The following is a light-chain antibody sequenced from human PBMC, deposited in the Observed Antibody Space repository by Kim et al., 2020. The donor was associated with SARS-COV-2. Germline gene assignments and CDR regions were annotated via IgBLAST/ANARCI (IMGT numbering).Light chain of an antibody. CDR1: SSDVGGYDY. CDR2: EVH. CDR3: SSYAGSNTWV. Sequence: GQSVTISCTGTSSDVGGYDYVSWYQQRPGEAPKLMIYEVHRRPAGVPSRFSGSKSGNMASLTVSGLQAEDEADYHCSSYAGSNTWVFGGGTQLTVL. J-gene: IGLJ3*02. V-gene: IGLV2-8*01.